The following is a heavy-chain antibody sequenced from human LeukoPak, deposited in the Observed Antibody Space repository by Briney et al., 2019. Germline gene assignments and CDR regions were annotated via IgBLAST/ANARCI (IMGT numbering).Heavy chain of an antibody. V-gene: IGHV3-23*01. D-gene: IGHD2-2*01. CDR2: ISGSGGST. Sequence: GGSLRLSCAASGFTFSSYGMSWVRQAPGKGLEWVSAISGSGGSTYYADSVKGRFTISRDNSKNTLYLQMNSLRAEDTAVYYCAKDKSTSCCFCDKDLWGQGTLVTVSS. CDR1: GFTFSSYG. J-gene: IGHJ4*02. CDR3: AKDKSTSCCFCDKDL.